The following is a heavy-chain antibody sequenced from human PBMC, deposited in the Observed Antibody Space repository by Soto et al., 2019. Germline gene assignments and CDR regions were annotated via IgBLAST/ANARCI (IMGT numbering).Heavy chain of an antibody. CDR3: ARLTGDYWTGYCSDC. J-gene: IGHJ4*02. Sequence: EVQLVQSGAEVKKPGESLKISCKTSGYFFSDYWIAWVRQMPGKGLEWMGSIYPGDSDTKYSPAFQGQVTISVDKSISTAYLQWSSLKASDNAIYYCARLTGDYWTGYCSDCWGQGILVTVSS. CDR2: IYPGDSDT. V-gene: IGHV5-51*01. CDR1: GYFFSDYW. D-gene: IGHD3-3*01.